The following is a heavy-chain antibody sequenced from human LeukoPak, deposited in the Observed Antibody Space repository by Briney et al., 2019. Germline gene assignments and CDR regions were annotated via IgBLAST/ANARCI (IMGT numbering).Heavy chain of an antibody. V-gene: IGHV4-34*01. D-gene: IGHD2-2*01. Sequence: PSETLSLTCAVYGGSFSGYYWSWNRQPPGKGLEWIGEINHSGSTNYNPSLKSRVTISVDTSKNQFSLKLSSVTAADTAVYYCARGPDIVVVPAAMWLDYWGQGTLVTVSS. CDR1: GGSFSGYY. CDR3: ARGPDIVVVPAAMWLDY. CDR2: INHSGST. J-gene: IGHJ4*02.